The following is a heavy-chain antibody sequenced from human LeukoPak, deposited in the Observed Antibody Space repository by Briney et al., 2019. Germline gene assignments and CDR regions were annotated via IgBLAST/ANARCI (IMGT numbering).Heavy chain of an antibody. CDR1: GYTFTSYG. J-gene: IGHJ5*02. CDR3: ARITYYYDSSGPWGWFDP. CDR2: ISAYNGNT. D-gene: IGHD3-22*01. Sequence: ASVKVSCKASGYTFTSYGISWVRQAPGQGLEWMGWISAYNGNTNYAQTLQGRVTMTTDTSTSTAYMELRSLRSDDTAVYYCARITYYYDSSGPWGWFDPWGQGTLVTVPS. V-gene: IGHV1-18*01.